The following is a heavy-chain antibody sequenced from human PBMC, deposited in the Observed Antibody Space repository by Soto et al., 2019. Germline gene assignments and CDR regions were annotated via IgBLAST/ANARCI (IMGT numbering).Heavy chain of an antibody. J-gene: IGHJ6*02. D-gene: IGHD4-17*01. V-gene: IGHV1-2*02. CDR2: INPDSGGT. CDR1: GYSFADYY. CDR3: ARDQMTTVSINDYYGMDV. Sequence: QVQLVQSGAEVKKPGASVKVSCKASGYSFADYYMHWVRQAPGQGLEWMGWINPDSGGTNYAQKFQGRVTMTRDSSITTAYMELTGLRSDDTAAYYCARDQMTTVSINDYYGMDVWGQGTTVTVSS.